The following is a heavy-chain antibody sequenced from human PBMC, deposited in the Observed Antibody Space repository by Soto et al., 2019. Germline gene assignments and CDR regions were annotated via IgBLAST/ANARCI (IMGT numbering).Heavy chain of an antibody. CDR2: IVVGSGNT. J-gene: IGHJ4*02. CDR3: AAMYYYDSSGYYYGDFDY. CDR1: GFTFTSSA. D-gene: IGHD3-22*01. V-gene: IGHV1-58*01. Sequence: SVKVSCKASGFTFTSSAVQWVRQARGQRLEWIGWIVVGSGNTNYAQKFQERVTITRDMSTSTAYMELSSLRSEDTAVYYCAAMYYYDSSGYYYGDFDYWGQGTLVTVSS.